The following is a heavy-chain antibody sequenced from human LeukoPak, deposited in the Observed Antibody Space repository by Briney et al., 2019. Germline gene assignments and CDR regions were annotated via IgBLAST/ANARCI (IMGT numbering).Heavy chain of an antibody. Sequence: GGSLRLSCAASGFIFSSYGMHWVRQARGKGREWVAVISYDGSNKYYADSVKGRFTISRDNSKNTLYLQMNSLRAEDTAVYYCARDRTVATDYWGQGTLVTVSS. CDR2: ISYDGSNK. J-gene: IGHJ4*02. D-gene: IGHD4-23*01. V-gene: IGHV3-30*03. CDR1: GFIFSSYG. CDR3: ARDRTVATDY.